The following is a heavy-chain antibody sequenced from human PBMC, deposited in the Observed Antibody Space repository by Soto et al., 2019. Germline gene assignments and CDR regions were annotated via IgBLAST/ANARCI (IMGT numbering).Heavy chain of an antibody. D-gene: IGHD2-21*01. CDR1: GGSISSYY. V-gene: IGHV4-59*01. Sequence: QVQLQESGPGLVKPSETLSLTCTVSGGSISSYYWSWIRQPPGKGLEWIGYIYYSGSTNYNPSLKSRVTISVDTSKNQFSLKLSSVTAADTAVYYCARFRFPTVVTGYWGGGNYFDYWGQGTLVTVSS. CDR3: ARFRFPTVVTGYWGGGNYFDY. J-gene: IGHJ4*02. CDR2: IYYSGST.